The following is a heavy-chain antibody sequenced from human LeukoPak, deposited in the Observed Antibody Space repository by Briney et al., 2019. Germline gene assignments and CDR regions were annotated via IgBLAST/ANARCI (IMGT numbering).Heavy chain of an antibody. D-gene: IGHD6-19*01. J-gene: IGHJ2*01. CDR3: AKDYPDVLSSGWPPDWYFDL. V-gene: IGHV3-30*04. CDR1: GFTFSSYA. Sequence: GGSLRLSCAASGFTFSSYAMHWVRQAPGKGLEWVTFISDVGSNKYYADSVKGRFTISRDNSKNTLYLRMNSLRAEDTAVYYCAKDYPDVLSSGWPPDWYFDLWGRGTLVTVSS. CDR2: ISDVGSNK.